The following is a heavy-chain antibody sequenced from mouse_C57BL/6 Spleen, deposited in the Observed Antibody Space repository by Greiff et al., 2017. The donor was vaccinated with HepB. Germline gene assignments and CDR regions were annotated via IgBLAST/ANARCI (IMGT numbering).Heavy chain of an antibody. CDR1: GFNIKDDY. J-gene: IGHJ3*01. CDR2: IDPENGDT. CDR3: TTAGYYGSSPPFAY. V-gene: IGHV14-4*01. Sequence: VQLQQSGAELVRPGASVKLSCTASGFNIKDDYMHWVKQRPEQGLEWIGWIDPENGDTEYASKFQGKATITADTSSNTAYLQLSSLTSEDTAVYYCTTAGYYGSSPPFAYWGQGTLGTVSA. D-gene: IGHD1-1*01.